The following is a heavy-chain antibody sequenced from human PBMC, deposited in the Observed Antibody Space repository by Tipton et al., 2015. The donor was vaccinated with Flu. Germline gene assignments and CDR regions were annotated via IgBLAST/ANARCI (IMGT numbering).Heavy chain of an antibody. D-gene: IGHD3-16*02. CDR2: VRSASSAGTT. CDR1: GINLGDYV. V-gene: IGHV3-49*04. Sequence: SLRLSCTASGINLGDYVTSWVRQAPGKGLEWLGLVRSASSAGTTDYAASMRGRFTISRDDSENIVYLQMNSLKIEDTAVYFCAGGRSHDLDPELFYRYGMDVWGQGTAVTVSS. CDR3: AGGRSHDLDPELFYRYGMDV. J-gene: IGHJ6*02.